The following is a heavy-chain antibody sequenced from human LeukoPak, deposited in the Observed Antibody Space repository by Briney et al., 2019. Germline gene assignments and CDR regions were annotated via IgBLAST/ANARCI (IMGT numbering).Heavy chain of an antibody. CDR1: SGSISIGGYY. Sequence: TLSLTCIVSSGSISIGGYYWSWIRQHPGKGLEWIGYIYYSGNTYYNPSFKSRVTISVDTSKNQFSLDLTSVTAADTAVYYCARGGNNWTTKNWFDPWGQGTLVTVSS. CDR2: IYYSGNT. CDR3: ARGGNNWTTKNWFDP. J-gene: IGHJ5*02. V-gene: IGHV4-31*03. D-gene: IGHD1/OR15-1a*01.